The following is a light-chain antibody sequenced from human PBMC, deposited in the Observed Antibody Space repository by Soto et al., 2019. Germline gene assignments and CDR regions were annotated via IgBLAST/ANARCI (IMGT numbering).Light chain of an antibody. CDR2: EVS. V-gene: IGLV2-14*01. Sequence: QSALTQPASVSGSLGQSITISCTGSSSDVGGYKYVSWYQQHPGKAPKLMIYEVSDRPSGVSNRFSASKSGNTASLTISGLQAEDEADYYCSSYTSSNTLGFGGGTQLTVL. J-gene: IGLJ7*01. CDR1: SSDVGGYKY. CDR3: SSYTSSNTLG.